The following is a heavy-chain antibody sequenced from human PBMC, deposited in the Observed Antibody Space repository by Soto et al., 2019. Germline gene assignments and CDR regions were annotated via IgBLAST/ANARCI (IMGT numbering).Heavy chain of an antibody. J-gene: IGHJ5*02. Sequence: VPSVKFSCTSSGYTFTSYDINWVRQATGQGLEWMGWMNPNSGNTGYAQKFQGRVTMTRNTSISTAYMELSSLRSEDTAVYYCARVSKCRAVGRDEGIWFHQLGPG. CDR3: ARVSKCRAVGRDEGIWFHQ. CDR2: MNPNSGNT. V-gene: IGHV1-8*01. CDR1: GYTFTSYD. D-gene: IGHD6-13*01.